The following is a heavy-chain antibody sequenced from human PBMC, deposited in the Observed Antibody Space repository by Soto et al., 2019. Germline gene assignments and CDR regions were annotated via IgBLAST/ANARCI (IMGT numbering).Heavy chain of an antibody. Sequence: ASVKVSCKASGYTFTNFGISWVRQAPGQGLEWLGWVSAYNGNTHYAQRLQGRVTMTRDTSTSTVYMELRSLTSDDTAVYYCAREQDAGGVVWFDPWGQGTPVNVSS. V-gene: IGHV1-18*01. CDR1: GYTFTNFG. D-gene: IGHD2-8*02. J-gene: IGHJ5*02. CDR3: AREQDAGGVVWFDP. CDR2: VSAYNGNT.